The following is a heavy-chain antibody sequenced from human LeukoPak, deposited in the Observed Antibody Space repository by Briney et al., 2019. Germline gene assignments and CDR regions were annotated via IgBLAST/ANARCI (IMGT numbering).Heavy chain of an antibody. Sequence: SVKVSCKASGGTFSSYAISWVRQAPGQGLEWMGGIIPIFGTANYAQKFQGRVTITADKSTSTAYMELSSLRSEDTAIYYCASTYRSSSGASFDYWGQGTLVTVSS. J-gene: IGHJ4*02. CDR2: IIPIFGTA. D-gene: IGHD6-6*01. CDR3: ASTYRSSSGASFDY. CDR1: GGTFSSYA. V-gene: IGHV1-69*06.